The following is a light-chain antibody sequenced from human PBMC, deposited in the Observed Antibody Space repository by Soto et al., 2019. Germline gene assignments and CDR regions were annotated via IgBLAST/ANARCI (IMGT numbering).Light chain of an antibody. CDR1: QSVGSF. J-gene: IGKJ2*01. CDR2: DAS. V-gene: IGKV3-11*01. CDR3: QQYYDTPYT. Sequence: EVVLTQSPATLSLSPGERAALSCRASQSVGSFLAWYQQKPGQAPRLLIYDASNRATGIPARFSGSGSGTDFTLTISSLEPEDFAVYFCQQYYDTPYTFGQGTRLEI.